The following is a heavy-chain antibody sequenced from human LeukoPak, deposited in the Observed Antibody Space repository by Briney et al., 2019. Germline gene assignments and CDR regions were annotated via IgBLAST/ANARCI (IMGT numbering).Heavy chain of an antibody. D-gene: IGHD3-10*01. V-gene: IGHV3-30*18. CDR2: ISYDGSNK. CDR3: AKDWQGYYGSGSHFDY. CDR1: GFTFSSYG. J-gene: IGHJ4*02. Sequence: GGSLRLSCAASGFTFSSYGMHWVRQAPGKGLEWVAVISYDGSNKYYADSVKGRFTISRDNSKNTLYLQMNSLRAEDTAVYYCAKDWQGYYGSGSHFDYWGQGTLVTVSS.